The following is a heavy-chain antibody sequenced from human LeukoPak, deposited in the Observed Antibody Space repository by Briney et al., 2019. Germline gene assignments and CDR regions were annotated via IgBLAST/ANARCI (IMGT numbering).Heavy chain of an antibody. CDR3: ARGRGGGYFDF. V-gene: IGHV1-2*02. Sequence: ASVKVSCKASGYTFTTYNIHWVRQAPGQGLEWMGWITPNSGGTNYAQKFQGRVTMTRDTSISTAYMKLSRLRSDDTAAYSCARGRGGGYFDFWGQETLVTVSS. CDR2: ITPNSGGT. J-gene: IGHJ4*02. D-gene: IGHD2-15*01. CDR1: GYTFTTYN.